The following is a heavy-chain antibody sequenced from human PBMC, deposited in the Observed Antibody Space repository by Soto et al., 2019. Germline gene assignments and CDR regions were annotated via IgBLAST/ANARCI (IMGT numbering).Heavy chain of an antibody. J-gene: IGHJ4*02. D-gene: IGHD5-12*01. CDR1: GGSFSGYY. CDR2: INHSGST. CDR3: ARTIRGWLQNGRFDY. V-gene: IGHV4-34*01. Sequence: SGTLSLTCAVYGGSFSGYYWSWIRQPPGKGLEWIGEINHSGSTNYNPSLKSRVTISVDTSKSQFSLKLSSVTAADTAVYYCARTIRGWLQNGRFDYWGQGTLVTVSS.